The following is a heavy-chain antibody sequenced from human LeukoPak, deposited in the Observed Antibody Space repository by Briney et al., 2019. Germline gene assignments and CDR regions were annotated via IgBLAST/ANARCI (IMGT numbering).Heavy chain of an antibody. CDR1: GGSISSYY. CDR2: IFRTGST. J-gene: IGHJ5*01. CDR3: ARRVGFYGSGSLNYFDP. Sequence: SETLSLTCTVSGGSISSYYWGWIRQPPGKGLEWIGSIFRTGSTYYSASLKSRVSISVDTSKNHIALKLTSVTASDTAVYFCARRVGFYGSGSLNYFDPWGQGILVSVS. V-gene: IGHV4-39*02. D-gene: IGHD3-10*01.